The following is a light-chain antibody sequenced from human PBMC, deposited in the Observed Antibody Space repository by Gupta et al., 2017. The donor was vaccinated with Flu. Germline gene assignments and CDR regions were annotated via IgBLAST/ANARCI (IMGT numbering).Light chain of an antibody. CDR2: DVS. CDR3: CSYAGTSWV. J-gene: IGLJ3*02. CDR1: SSDVGAYNY. Sequence: QSALTQPRSVSGSPGQSVTISYTGTSSDVGAYNYVSWYQQHPGKAPKLIIYDVSKRPSGVPDRFSGSKSGNTASLTISGLQAEDEADYYCCSYAGTSWVFGGVTKLTVL. V-gene: IGLV2-11*01.